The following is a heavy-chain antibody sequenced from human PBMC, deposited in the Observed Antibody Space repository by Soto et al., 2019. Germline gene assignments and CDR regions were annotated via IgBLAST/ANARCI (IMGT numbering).Heavy chain of an antibody. CDR1: GLSLSNAKLG. CDR3: ALIKDCSRTDYFLASFDP. CDR2: IFSNGDK. V-gene: IGHV2-26*01. D-gene: IGHD2-2*01. J-gene: IGHJ5*02. Sequence: SGPTLGNPTETLTLTCTVSGLSLSNAKLGVSWIRQPPGKALEWRAHIFSNGDKSYSTSLDRRLTISKDTSKSQVVLTMTNLDPVDSGTYYCALIKDCSRTDYFLASFDPWGQGTLVTVSS.